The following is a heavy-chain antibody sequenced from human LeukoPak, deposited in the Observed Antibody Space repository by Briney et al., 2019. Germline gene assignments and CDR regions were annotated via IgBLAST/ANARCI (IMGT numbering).Heavy chain of an antibody. CDR1: VGSISSSSYY. V-gene: IGHV4-39*01. D-gene: IGHD6-13*01. CDR3: ARQQSTGYSSSWYLGLHWFDP. Sequence: SETLSLTCTVSVGSISSSSYYCGSIRQPPGKGLEWIGSVYYSGSPYYNPSLKSRVTISVDTYKNQFSLKLSSVTAADTAVYYCARQQSTGYSSSWYLGLHWFDPWGQGTLVTVSS. J-gene: IGHJ5*02. CDR2: VYYSGSP.